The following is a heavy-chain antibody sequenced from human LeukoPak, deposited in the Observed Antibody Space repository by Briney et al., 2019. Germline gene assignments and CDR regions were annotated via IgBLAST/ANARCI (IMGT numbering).Heavy chain of an antibody. CDR1: GFTFSSYS. J-gene: IGHJ4*02. Sequence: GGSLRLSCAASGFTFSSYSMNWVRQAPGKGLEWVSSISSSSSYIYYADSVKGRFTISRDNAKNSLYLQINRLRAEDTAVYYCARPPWGYCSGGSCLNWGQGTLVTVSS. CDR2: ISSSSSYI. V-gene: IGHV3-21*01. D-gene: IGHD2-15*01. CDR3: ARPPWGYCSGGSCLN.